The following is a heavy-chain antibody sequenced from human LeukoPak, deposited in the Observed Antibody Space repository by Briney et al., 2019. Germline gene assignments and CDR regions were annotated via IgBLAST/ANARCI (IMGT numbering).Heavy chain of an antibody. J-gene: IGHJ6*02. V-gene: IGHV4-39*01. Sequence: PSETLSLTCTVPGGSISSNSYYWGWIRQPPGKGLEWIGNIYYSGDTYYNPALKSRVTISVDTSKNQFSLKLRSVTAADTAIYYCARQWGSGWYGEKYYYYGMDVWGQGTLVTVSS. CDR3: ARQWGSGWYGEKYYYYGMDV. CDR1: GGSISSNSYY. D-gene: IGHD6-19*01. CDR2: IYYSGDT.